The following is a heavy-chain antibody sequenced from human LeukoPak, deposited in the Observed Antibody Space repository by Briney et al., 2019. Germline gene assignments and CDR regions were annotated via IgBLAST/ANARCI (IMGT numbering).Heavy chain of an antibody. CDR3: AKALLEWIADAFDI. J-gene: IGHJ3*02. D-gene: IGHD3-3*01. V-gene: IGHV3-23*01. CDR1: GFTFNNYA. CDR2: ISGSGATT. Sequence: GGSLRLSCAASGFTFNNYAMGWVRQAPGKGLEWVSSISGSGATTYYAESVKGRFTISRDNSKNTLSLQMNSLRAEDTAVYYCAKALLEWIADAFDIWGQGTMVAVSS.